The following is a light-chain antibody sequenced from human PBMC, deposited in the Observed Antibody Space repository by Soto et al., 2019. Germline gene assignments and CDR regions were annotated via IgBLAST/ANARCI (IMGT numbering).Light chain of an antibody. V-gene: IGKV3-11*01. Sequence: VLTQSPGTLSLSPGERATLTCRASQSVTNYIAWYQQRPGQAPRLLIYDASNRATGVPARFSGSRSGTDFTLTISDLEPADFGLYYCQQRLNWPPGFGQGTKVDIK. CDR3: QQRLNWPPG. CDR1: QSVTNY. CDR2: DAS. J-gene: IGKJ1*01.